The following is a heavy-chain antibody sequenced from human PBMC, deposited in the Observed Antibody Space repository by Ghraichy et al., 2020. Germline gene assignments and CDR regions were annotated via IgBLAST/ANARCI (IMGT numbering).Heavy chain of an antibody. CDR3: ARHQARNHKLPLYMDV. J-gene: IGHJ6*03. CDR1: GGSISSSSYY. D-gene: IGHD1-14*01. CDR2: IYYSGST. Sequence: SETLSLTCTVSGGSISSSSYYWGWIRQPPGKGLEWIGSIYYSGSTYYNPSLKSRVTISVDTSKNQFSLKLSSVTAADTAVYYCARHQARNHKLPLYMDVWGKGTTVTVSS. V-gene: IGHV4-39*01.